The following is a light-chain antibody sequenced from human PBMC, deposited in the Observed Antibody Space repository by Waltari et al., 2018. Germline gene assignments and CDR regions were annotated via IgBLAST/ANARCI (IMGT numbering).Light chain of an antibody. Sequence: DIQMTQSPSSLSASVGDRVTITCRASQSISSYLNWYQQKPGKAPKLLIDAASSLQSGVPSRFSGSGSGTDFTLTISSLQPEDFSTYYCQQSYSTPWTFCQWTKVEIK. CDR1: QSISSY. CDR3: QQSYSTPWT. J-gene: IGKJ1*01. CDR2: AAS. V-gene: IGKV1-39*01.